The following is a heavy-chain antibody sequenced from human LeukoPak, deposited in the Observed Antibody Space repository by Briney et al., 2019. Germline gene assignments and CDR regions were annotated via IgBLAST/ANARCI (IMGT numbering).Heavy chain of an antibody. CDR2: INPNSGGT. CDR3: ARDPIVQAGYYYGMDV. V-gene: IGHV1-2*02. CDR1: GYXLTGYY. D-gene: IGHD2/OR15-2a*01. J-gene: IGHJ6*02. Sequence: XSVKVSFKASGYXLTGYYMHWVRQAPGQGLEWMGWINPNSGGTNYAQKFHGRVTMTSDTSISIVYMELSRLRSDDTAVYYCARDPIVQAGYYYGMDVWGQGTTVTVSS.